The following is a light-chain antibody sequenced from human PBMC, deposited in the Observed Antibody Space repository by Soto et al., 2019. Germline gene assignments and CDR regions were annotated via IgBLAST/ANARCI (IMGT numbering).Light chain of an antibody. J-gene: IGKJ1*01. CDR2: AAS. Sequence: IVMTQSPATLSVSPGXRATLSCRAGQSIDSKLAWYQQRPGQAPRLLIYAASTRATGIPARFSGSGSGTEFTLTISGLQSEDFGVYYCQKDKSWRTFGQGTKVDIK. CDR1: QSIDSK. CDR3: QKDKSWRT. V-gene: IGKV3-15*01.